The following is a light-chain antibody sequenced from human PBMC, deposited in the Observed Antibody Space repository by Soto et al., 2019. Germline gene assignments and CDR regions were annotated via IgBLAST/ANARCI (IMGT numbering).Light chain of an antibody. CDR3: QQFGDLTFI. CDR2: DAS. CDR1: QDINNY. V-gene: IGKV1-33*01. J-gene: IGKJ5*01. Sequence: DIKMTQSPSSLSASVGDRVTISGQASQDINNYLNWYQQKPGQAPKLLIYDASGLEVGVPSRFSGSGSGTHFTLTISGLQPEDIATYYCQQFGDLTFIFGQGTRLEIK.